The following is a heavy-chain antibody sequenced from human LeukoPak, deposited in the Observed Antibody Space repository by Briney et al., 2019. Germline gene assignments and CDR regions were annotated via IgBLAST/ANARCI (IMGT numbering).Heavy chain of an antibody. CDR2: IYYSGST. V-gene: IGHV4-31*03. Sequence: SETLSLTCTVSGGSISSGGYYWSWIRQHPGKGLEWIRYIYYSGSTYYNPSLKSRVTISVDTSKNQFSLKLSSVTAADTAVYYCARATSSSSREYFDYWGQGTLVTVSS. CDR3: ARATSSSSREYFDY. D-gene: IGHD6-13*01. CDR1: GGSISSGGYY. J-gene: IGHJ4*02.